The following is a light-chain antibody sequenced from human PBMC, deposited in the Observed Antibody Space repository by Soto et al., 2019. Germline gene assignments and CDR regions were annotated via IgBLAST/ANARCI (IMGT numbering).Light chain of an antibody. Sequence: EIVLTQSPGTLSLSPGGRATLSCRASQSVSSNYLAWYQQTPGQAPRLLIYAASSRATGIPDRFSGSGSGTDFPLTISRLEPEDSAVYYCQQYGSSPYTFGQGTKLEIK. CDR1: QSVSSNY. J-gene: IGKJ2*01. CDR2: AAS. CDR3: QQYGSSPYT. V-gene: IGKV3-20*01.